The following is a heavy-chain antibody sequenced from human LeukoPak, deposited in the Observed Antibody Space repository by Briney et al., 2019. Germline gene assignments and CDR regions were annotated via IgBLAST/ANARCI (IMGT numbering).Heavy chain of an antibody. CDR3: ARAYYYDSSGHPGGFDI. V-gene: IGHV4-61*01. CDR2: IYYSGST. Sequence: PSQTLSLTCTVSGGSVSSGNYYWNWIRQPPGKGLEWIGYIYYSGSTNYNPSLKSRVTISVDTSKNQFSLKLNSVTAADTAVYYCARAYYYDSSGHPGGFDIWGQGTMVTVSS. CDR1: GGSVSSGNYY. D-gene: IGHD3-22*01. J-gene: IGHJ3*02.